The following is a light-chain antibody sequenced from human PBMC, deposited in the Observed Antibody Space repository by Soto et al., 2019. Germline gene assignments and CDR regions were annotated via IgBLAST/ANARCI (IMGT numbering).Light chain of an antibody. CDR3: QQYDNLPFT. CDR2: DAS. Sequence: DIQMTQSPSSLSASVGDRVTITCHASQDISNYLNWYQQKPGKAPKLLIYDASNLETGVPSRFSGSGSGTDFTFTISSLQPEDIATYYCQQYDNLPFTFGRGTKVDI. CDR1: QDISNY. J-gene: IGKJ3*01. V-gene: IGKV1-33*01.